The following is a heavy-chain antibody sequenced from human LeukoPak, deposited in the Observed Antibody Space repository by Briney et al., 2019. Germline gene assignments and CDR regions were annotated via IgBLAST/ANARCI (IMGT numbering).Heavy chain of an antibody. J-gene: IGHJ1*01. Sequence: GGSLRLSCAASGFIFSSYAMSWVRQAPGKGLEWVANIKQDGSEKYYVDSVKGRFTISRDNAKNSLYLQMNSLRAEDTAVYYCARFQTLLWFGDPSGYFQHWGQGTLVTVSS. D-gene: IGHD3-10*01. CDR3: ARFQTLLWFGDPSGYFQH. CDR1: GFIFSSYA. V-gene: IGHV3-7*01. CDR2: IKQDGSEK.